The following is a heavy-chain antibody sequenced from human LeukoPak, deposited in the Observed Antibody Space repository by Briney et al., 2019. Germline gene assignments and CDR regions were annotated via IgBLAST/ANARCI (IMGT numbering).Heavy chain of an antibody. CDR2: FDREDDET. J-gene: IGHJ4*02. V-gene: IGHV1-24*01. Sequence: ASVKVSCKVSGYTLIEVSLNWVRQTPGKGLEWMGGFDREDDETIYAQKFQGRVTMTEDTSTDTAYMEPSSLRSEDTAVYYCATGGPFSRSFAYWGQGTLVTVSS. CDR1: GYTLIEVS. CDR3: ATGGPFSRSFAY. D-gene: IGHD3-10*01.